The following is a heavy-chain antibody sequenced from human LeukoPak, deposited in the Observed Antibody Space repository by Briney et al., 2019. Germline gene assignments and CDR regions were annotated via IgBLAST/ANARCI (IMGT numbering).Heavy chain of an antibody. CDR3: ARHAPGIAVAGIYY. J-gene: IGHJ4*02. V-gene: IGHV4-39*01. D-gene: IGHD6-19*01. CDR2: IYYSGST. Sequence: PSETLSLTCTVSGGSISSSSYYWGWIRQPPGKGLEWIGSIYYSGSTYYNPSLKSRVTISVDTSKNQFSLKLSSVTAADTAAYYCARHAPGIAVAGIYYWGQGTLVTVSS. CDR1: GGSISSSSYY.